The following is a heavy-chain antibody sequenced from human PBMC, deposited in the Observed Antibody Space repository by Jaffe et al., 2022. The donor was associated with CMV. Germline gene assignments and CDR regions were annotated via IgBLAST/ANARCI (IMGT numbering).Heavy chain of an antibody. CDR2: IYYSGST. D-gene: IGHD4-4*01. V-gene: IGHV4-59*01. CDR1: GGSISSYY. Sequence: QVQLQESGPGLVKPSETLSLTCTVSGGSISSYYWSWIRQPPGKGLEWIGYIYYSGSTNYNPSLKSRVTISVDTSKNQFSLKLSSVTAADTAVYYCARGGIVTTPPNYYYYGMDVWGQGTTVTVSS. J-gene: IGHJ6*02. CDR3: ARGGIVTTPPNYYYYGMDV.